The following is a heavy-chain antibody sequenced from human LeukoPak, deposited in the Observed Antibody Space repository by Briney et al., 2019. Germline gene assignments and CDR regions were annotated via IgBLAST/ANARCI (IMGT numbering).Heavy chain of an antibody. CDR1: GGTFSSYA. V-gene: IGHV1-69*05. CDR3: ASMGGRYSDAFDI. CDR2: IIPIFGTA. J-gene: IGHJ3*02. Sequence: SVKVSWKASGGTFSSYAISWVRQAPGQGLEWMGGIIPIFGTANYAQKFQGRVTITTDESTSTAYMELSSLRSEDTAVYYCASMGGRYSDAFDIWGQGTMVTVSS. D-gene: IGHD2-15*01.